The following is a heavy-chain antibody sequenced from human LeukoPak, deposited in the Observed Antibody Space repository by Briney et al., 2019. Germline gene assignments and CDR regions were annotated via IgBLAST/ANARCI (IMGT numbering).Heavy chain of an antibody. CDR3: ARDRCSSTSCYTYNWFDP. Sequence: GGSLRLSCAASGFTFSSYSMNWVCQAPGKGLEWVSSISSSSSYIYYADSVKGRFTISRDNAKNSLYLQMNSLRAEDTAVYYCARDRCSSTSCYTYNWFDPWGQGTLVTVSS. V-gene: IGHV3-21*01. CDR2: ISSSSSYI. D-gene: IGHD2-2*02. CDR1: GFTFSSYS. J-gene: IGHJ5*02.